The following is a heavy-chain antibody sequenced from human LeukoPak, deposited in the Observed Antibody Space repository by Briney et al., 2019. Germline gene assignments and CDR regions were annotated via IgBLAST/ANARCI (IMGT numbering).Heavy chain of an antibody. J-gene: IGHJ4*02. CDR1: GGSIVSGSYC. D-gene: IGHD2-15*01. V-gene: IGHV4-39*07. Sequence: KASETLSLTCTGSGGSIVSGSYCWGWIRQPPGRGPDCLGCIFYSGDTYYNPSLKSRLTVSVVSSNSFFSLRLSYVTAAHTAVYYCARSILHSGGSCCWYYFDYWGQGTLVTVSS. CDR2: IFYSGDT. CDR3: ARSILHSGGSCCWYYFDY.